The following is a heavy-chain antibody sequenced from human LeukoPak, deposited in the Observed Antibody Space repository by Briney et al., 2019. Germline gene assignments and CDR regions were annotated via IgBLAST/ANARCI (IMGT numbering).Heavy chain of an antibody. V-gene: IGHV4-59*01. Sequence: GSLRLSCAASGFSLNNAWMNWVRQPPGKGLEWIGYIYSSGSTNYNRSLKSRVTISLDTSKNQFSLKLSSVTAADTAVYYCAGLAPHRPLDYWGQGTPVTVSS. J-gene: IGHJ4*02. CDR2: IYSSGST. D-gene: IGHD1-14*01. CDR3: AGLAPHRPLDY. CDR1: GFSLNNAW.